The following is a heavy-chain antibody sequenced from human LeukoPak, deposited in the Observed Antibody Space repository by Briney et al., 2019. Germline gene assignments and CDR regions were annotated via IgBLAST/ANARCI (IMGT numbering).Heavy chain of an antibody. V-gene: IGHV3-48*04. CDR3: ARDMTTVSHPYYFDY. Sequence: GGSLRLSCAASGFTFSRYSMSWVRQAPGKGLEWVSYISSSSATIYYADSVKGRFTISRDNAQDSLYLQMNSLRAEDTAVYYCARDMTTVSHPYYFDYWGQGTLVTVSS. D-gene: IGHD4-17*01. CDR1: GFTFSRYS. J-gene: IGHJ4*02. CDR2: ISSSSATI.